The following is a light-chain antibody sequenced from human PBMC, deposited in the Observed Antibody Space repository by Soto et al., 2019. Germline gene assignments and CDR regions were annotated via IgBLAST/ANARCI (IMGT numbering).Light chain of an antibody. CDR2: GAS. CDR3: QQYNNWPPWT. V-gene: IGKV3-15*01. Sequence: EIVMTQSPATQSVSPGERATLSCRASQSVSSNLAWYQQKPGQAPRLLIYGASTRATRIPARFSGSGSGTEFTLTISSLQSEDFAVYYCQQYNNWPPWTFGQGTKVDIK. CDR1: QSVSSN. J-gene: IGKJ1*01.